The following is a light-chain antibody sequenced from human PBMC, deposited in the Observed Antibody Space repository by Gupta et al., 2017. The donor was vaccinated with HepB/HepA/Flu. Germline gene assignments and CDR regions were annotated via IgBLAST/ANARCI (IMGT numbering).Light chain of an antibody. V-gene: IGKV1-5*03. CDR2: KAS. J-gene: IGKJ1*01. CDR1: QSINTR. CDR3: QQDNTYTWT. Sequence: DIQMTQSPSTLSASVGDRVTITCRASQSINTRLAWYQQKPGKAPKLLIYKASSLQSGVPSRFSGSGSGTEFTLTVSSLQPDDFATYYCQQDNTYTWTFGPGTKVGIK.